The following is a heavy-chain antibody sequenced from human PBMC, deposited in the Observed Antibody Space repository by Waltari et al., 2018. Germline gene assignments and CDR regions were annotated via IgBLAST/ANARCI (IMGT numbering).Heavy chain of an antibody. CDR2: VHGSGKT. V-gene: IGHV4-4*02. CDR1: GDSMISTSW. CDR3: GRDRGRGLYLDS. J-gene: IGHJ4*02. D-gene: IGHD2-15*01. Sequence: QLQLQESGPGLVKPSGTLSLTCAVSGDSMISTSWWSWVRQPPGQGLEWLGQVHGSGKTNYNPSFASRVTISLDTQKNQFSLKVTSATAADTAVYYCGRDRGRGLYLDSWGPGTVVTVSP.